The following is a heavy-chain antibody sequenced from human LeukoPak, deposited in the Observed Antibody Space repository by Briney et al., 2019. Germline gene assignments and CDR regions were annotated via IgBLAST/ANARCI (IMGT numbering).Heavy chain of an antibody. CDR1: GFTFSSYS. CDR3: GRVGGRSKTAKGDAFDI. D-gene: IGHD5-18*01. V-gene: IGHV3-21*01. Sequence: PGGSLRLSCAASGFTFSSYSMNWVRQAPGKGLEWVSSISSGSTYMYYADSVKGRFTISRDNAQNSMYLQMNSLRAEDTAVYYCGRVGGRSKTAKGDAFDIWGQGTMVTVSS. J-gene: IGHJ3*02. CDR2: ISSGSTYM.